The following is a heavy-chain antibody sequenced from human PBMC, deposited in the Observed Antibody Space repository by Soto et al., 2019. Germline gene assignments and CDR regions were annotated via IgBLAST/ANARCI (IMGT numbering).Heavy chain of an antibody. CDR1: GFTFSSYA. CDR3: AKDQGSSWYEIDY. V-gene: IGHV3-74*01. CDR2: INTDGSGT. J-gene: IGHJ4*02. Sequence: GGSLRLSCAASGFTFSSYAMHWVRQAPGGGLVWVSRINTDGSGTTYADSVKGRFTISRDNSKNTLYLQMNSLRAEDTAVYYCAKDQGSSWYEIDYWGQGTLVTVS. D-gene: IGHD6-13*01.